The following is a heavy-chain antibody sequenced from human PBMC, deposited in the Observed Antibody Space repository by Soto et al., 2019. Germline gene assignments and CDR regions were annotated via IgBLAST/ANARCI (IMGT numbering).Heavy chain of an antibody. J-gene: IGHJ4*02. CDR3: AKWDNGYCSSTSCYGGDIVALDY. CDR2: IIPILGIA. CDR1: GGTFSSDT. Sequence: SVKVSCKASGGTFSSDTISWVRQAPGQGLEWMGRIIPILGIANYAQKFQGRVTITADKSTSTAYMELSSLRSEDTAVYYCAKWDNGYCSSTSCYGGDIVALDYWGQGTLVTVSS. V-gene: IGHV1-69*02. D-gene: IGHD2-2*03.